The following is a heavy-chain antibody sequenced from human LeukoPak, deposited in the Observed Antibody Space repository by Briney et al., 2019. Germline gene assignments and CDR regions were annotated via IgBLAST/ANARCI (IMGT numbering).Heavy chain of an antibody. CDR2: FDPEDGET. V-gene: IGHV1-24*01. CDR1: GYTLTELS. Sequence: ASVKVSCKVSGYTLTELSMHWVRQAPGKGLEWMGGFDPEDGETIYAQKFQGRVTMTEDTSTDTAYMELSSLRSEDTAVYYCATTPFSGITMVRGVPFDYWGQGTLVTVSS. J-gene: IGHJ4*02. CDR3: ATTPFSGITMVRGVPFDY. D-gene: IGHD3-10*01.